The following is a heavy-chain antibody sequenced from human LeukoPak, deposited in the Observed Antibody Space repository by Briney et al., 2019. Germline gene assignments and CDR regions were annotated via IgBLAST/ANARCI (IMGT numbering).Heavy chain of an antibody. CDR2: IYPGDSDT. V-gene: IGHV5-51*01. CDR3: TRHPYSSGWHFDY. CDR1: GYSFTSYW. D-gene: IGHD6-19*01. J-gene: IGHJ4*02. Sequence: GESLKISCKGSGYSFTSYWIGWVRQMPGKGLEWMGIIYPGDSDTRYSPSFQGQVTISADKSISTAYLQWSSLKASDTAMYYCTRHPYSSGWHFDYWGQGTLVTVSS.